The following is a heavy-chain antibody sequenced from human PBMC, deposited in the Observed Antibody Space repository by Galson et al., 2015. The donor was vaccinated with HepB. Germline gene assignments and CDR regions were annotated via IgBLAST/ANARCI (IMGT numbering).Heavy chain of an antibody. CDR3: ARDRPGIAAAGIINWYFDL. CDR2: ISYDGSNK. D-gene: IGHD6-13*01. CDR1: GFTFSSYA. V-gene: IGHV3-30-3*01. J-gene: IGHJ2*01. Sequence: SLRLSCAASGFTFSSYAMHWVRQAPGKGLEWVAVISYDGSNKYYADSVKGRFTISRDNSKNTLYLQMNSLRAEDTAVYYCARDRPGIAAAGIINWYFDLWGRGTLVTVSS.